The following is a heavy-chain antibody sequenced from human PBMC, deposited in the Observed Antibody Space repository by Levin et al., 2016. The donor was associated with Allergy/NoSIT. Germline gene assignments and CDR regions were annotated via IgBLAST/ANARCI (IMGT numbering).Heavy chain of an antibody. Sequence: GSLRLSCTVSGGSISSYYWSWIRQPPGKGLEWIGYIYYSGSTNYNPSLKSRVTISVDTSKNQFSLKLSSVTAADTAVYYCAREIKQWSYGHLHYYYGMDVWGQGTTVTVSS. D-gene: IGHD5-18*01. CDR1: GGSISSYY. V-gene: IGHV4-59*01. CDR2: IYYSGST. J-gene: IGHJ6*02. CDR3: AREIKQWSYGHLHYYYGMDV.